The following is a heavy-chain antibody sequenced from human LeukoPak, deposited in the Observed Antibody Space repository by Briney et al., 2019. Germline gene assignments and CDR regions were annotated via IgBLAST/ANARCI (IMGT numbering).Heavy chain of an antibody. D-gene: IGHD3-22*01. CDR1: GFTSSSYA. Sequence: SGGSLRLSCAASGFTSSSYAMSWVRQAPGKGLEWVARIDSDGSGTRYADSVKGRFTISRDNAKNTLYLQMNSLRAEDTAVYYCARVLSADSPGFQHWGQGTLVTVSS. CDR3: ARVLSADSPGFQH. V-gene: IGHV3-74*01. CDR2: IDSDGSGT. J-gene: IGHJ1*01.